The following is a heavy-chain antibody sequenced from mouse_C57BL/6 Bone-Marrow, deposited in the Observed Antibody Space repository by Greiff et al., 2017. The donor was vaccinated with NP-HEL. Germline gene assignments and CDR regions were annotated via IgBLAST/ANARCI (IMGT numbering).Heavy chain of an antibody. J-gene: IGHJ1*03. V-gene: IGHV5-9-1*02. CDR3: TRDPYYYGSSPSYWYFDV. Sequence: DVQLVESGEGLVKPGGSLKLSCAASGFTFSSYAMSWVRQTPEKRLEWVAYISSGGDYIYYADTVKGRFTISRDNARNTLYLQMSSLKSEDTAMYYCTRDPYYYGSSPSYWYFDVWGTGTTVTVSS. CDR1: GFTFSSYA. CDR2: ISSGGDYI. D-gene: IGHD1-1*01.